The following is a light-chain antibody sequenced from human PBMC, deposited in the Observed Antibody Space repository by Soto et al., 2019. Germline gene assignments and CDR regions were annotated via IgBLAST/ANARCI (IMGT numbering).Light chain of an antibody. V-gene: IGKV3-20*01. CDR3: QQYNNWPPIT. CDR2: CAS. Sequence: EIVLTQSPGTLSLSPGERATLSCRASQSVNSNYLAWYQQKPGQAPRLLIYCASSRATGIPDRFSGSGSGTDFTLTISTREPEDFAVYYCQQYNNWPPITFGQGTRLEIK. CDR1: QSVNSNY. J-gene: IGKJ5*01.